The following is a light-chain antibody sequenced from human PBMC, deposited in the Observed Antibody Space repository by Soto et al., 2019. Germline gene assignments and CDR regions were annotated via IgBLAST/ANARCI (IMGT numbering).Light chain of an antibody. CDR1: SSDVGNYNY. J-gene: IGLJ3*02. Sequence: QSALTQPRSVSGSPGQSVTIFCTGTSSDVGNYNYVSWYQQYPGKAPKLMIYEVSKRPSGVPDRFSGSKSGNTASLTISGLQTEDEADYYCCSYAGSFTWLFGGGTKLTVL. CDR2: EVS. V-gene: IGLV2-11*01. CDR3: CSYAGSFTWL.